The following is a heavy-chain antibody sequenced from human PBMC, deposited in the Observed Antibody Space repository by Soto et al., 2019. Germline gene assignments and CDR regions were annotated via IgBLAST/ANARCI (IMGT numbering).Heavy chain of an antibody. Sequence: SETLSLTCTVSGGSISSGGYYWSWIRQHPGKGLEWIGYIYYSGSTYYNPSLKSRVTISVDTSKNQFSLKLSSVTAADTAVYYCARGGLRIAARREGGWFDPWGQGTQVTVSS. V-gene: IGHV4-31*03. CDR2: IYYSGST. CDR3: ARGGLRIAARREGGWFDP. CDR1: GGSISSGGYY. D-gene: IGHD6-6*01. J-gene: IGHJ5*02.